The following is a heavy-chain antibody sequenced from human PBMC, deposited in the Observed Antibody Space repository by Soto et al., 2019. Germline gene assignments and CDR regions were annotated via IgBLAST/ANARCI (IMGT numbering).Heavy chain of an antibody. V-gene: IGHV1-18*04. J-gene: IGHJ4*02. CDR3: ARSCSGGSCHSAY. D-gene: IGHD2-15*01. CDR1: GYSFTNYG. CDR2: ISPFTGDT. Sequence: ASVKVSCKTSGYSFTNYGINWVRQAPGQGLEWMGWISPFTGDTHYTQSLQGRITVTTDTSTNTAYMELRGLRSADTAVYYCARSCSGGSCHSAYWGQGTLVTVS.